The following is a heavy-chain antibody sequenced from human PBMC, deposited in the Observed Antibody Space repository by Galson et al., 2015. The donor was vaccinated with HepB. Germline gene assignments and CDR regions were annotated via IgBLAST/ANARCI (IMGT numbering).Heavy chain of an antibody. CDR1: GFTVSSNY. V-gene: IGHV3-66*01. Sequence: SLRLSCAASGFTVSSNYMSWVRQAPGKGLEWVSVIYSGGSTYYADSVKGRFTISRDNSKNTLYLQMNSLRAEDTAVYYCARAILSLRIAVAGPVHGMDVRGQRTTVTVSS. CDR3: ARAILSLRIAVAGPVHGMDV. CDR2: IYSGGST. J-gene: IGHJ6*02. D-gene: IGHD6-19*01.